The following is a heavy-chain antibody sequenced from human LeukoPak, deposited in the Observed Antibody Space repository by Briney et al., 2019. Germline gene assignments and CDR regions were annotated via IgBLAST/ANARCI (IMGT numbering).Heavy chain of an antibody. J-gene: IGHJ4*02. CDR2: INPSGGST. CDR1: GYTFTSYY. CDR3: ARGRRFRFLEWFQTHFDY. V-gene: IGHV1-46*03. Sequence: ASVKVSCKASGYTFTSYYMHWVRQAPGQGLEWMGIINPSGGSTSYAQKFQGRVTMTRDTSTSTVYMELSSLRSEDTAVYYCARGRRFRFLEWFQTHFDYWGQGTLVTVSS. D-gene: IGHD3-3*01.